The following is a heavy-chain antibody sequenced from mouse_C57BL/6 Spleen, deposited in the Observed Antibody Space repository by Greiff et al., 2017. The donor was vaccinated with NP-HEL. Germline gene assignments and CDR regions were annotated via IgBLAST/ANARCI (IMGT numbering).Heavy chain of an antibody. J-gene: IGHJ3*01. CDR3: AGLLLGDYDGAWFAY. V-gene: IGHV1-75*01. CDR2: IFPGSGST. CDR1: GYTFTDYY. D-gene: IGHD2-4*01. Sequence: QVQLQQSGPELVKPGASVKISCKASGYTFTDYYINWVKQRPGQGLEWIGWIFPGSGSTYYNEKFKGKATLTVDKSSSTAYMLLSSLTSEDSAVYFGAGLLLGDYDGAWFAYWGQGTLVTVSA.